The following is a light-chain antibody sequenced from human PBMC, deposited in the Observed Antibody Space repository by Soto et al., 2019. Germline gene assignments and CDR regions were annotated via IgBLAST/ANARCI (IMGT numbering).Light chain of an antibody. Sequence: IQMTQSPSSLSASVGDRVTIACRASEDIRNDLGWFQQKPGKAPKRLISAASRLQNGVPSRFSGSRSGTEFPLTINSLQPEDMATYYCLQHHSFPYTFGQGTKLEIE. V-gene: IGKV1-17*01. CDR1: EDIRND. CDR3: LQHHSFPYT. J-gene: IGKJ2*01. CDR2: AAS.